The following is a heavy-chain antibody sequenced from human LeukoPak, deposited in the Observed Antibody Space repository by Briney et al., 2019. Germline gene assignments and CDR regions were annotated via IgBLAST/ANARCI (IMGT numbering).Heavy chain of an antibody. CDR3: ARDLYSGSYYDFDY. D-gene: IGHD1-26*01. CDR1: GFTFTSYN. CDR2: ISSSSSTT. J-gene: IGHJ4*02. V-gene: IGHV3-48*01. Sequence: GGSLRLSCAASGFTFTSYNMNWVRQAPGKGLEWVAYISSSSSTTHYADSVTGRFSISRDNAKSSLYQQMNSLRVEDTAVYYCARDLYSGSYYDFDYWGQGTLVTVSS.